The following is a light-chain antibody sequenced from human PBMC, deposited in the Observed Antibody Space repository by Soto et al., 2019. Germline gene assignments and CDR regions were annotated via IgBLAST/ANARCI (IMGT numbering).Light chain of an antibody. CDR3: HQYGSSPPYT. Sequence: EVVLTQSPGTLSLSPGERATLSCRGSQSIHNNYLAWSQQRPGQAPRLLIYGSSDRATGIPDRFSGSGSGTDFTLTISRLEPEDFAVYYCHQYGSSPPYTFGQGTKLEI. J-gene: IGKJ2*01. V-gene: IGKV3-20*01. CDR2: GSS. CDR1: QSIHNNY.